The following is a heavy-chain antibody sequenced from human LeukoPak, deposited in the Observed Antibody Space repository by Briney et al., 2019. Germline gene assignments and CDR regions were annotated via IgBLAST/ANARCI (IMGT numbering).Heavy chain of an antibody. Sequence: EASVKVSCKASGGTFSSYTFDWVRQAPGQGLEWMGRINPHLGAVNFAPKFRGRLTITADTSTRTVYMDLSGLRSEDTAVYYCARDTRITMVRGVIKSYYFDYWGQGTLVTVSS. CDR2: INPHLGAV. CDR1: GGTFSSYT. J-gene: IGHJ4*02. D-gene: IGHD3-10*01. V-gene: IGHV1-69*08. CDR3: ARDTRITMVRGVIKSYYFDY.